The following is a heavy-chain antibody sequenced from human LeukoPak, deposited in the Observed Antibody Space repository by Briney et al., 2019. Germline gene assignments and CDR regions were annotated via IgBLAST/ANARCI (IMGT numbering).Heavy chain of an antibody. CDR2: IKQDGSEK. CDR1: GFTFSTYW. Sequence: PGGSLRLSCAASGFTFSTYWMSRVRQAPGKGLEWVANIKQDGSEKYYVDSLKGRFTIPRDNAQNSLYLQMNSLRAEDTAVYYCAREEWFFDYWGQGTLVTVSS. V-gene: IGHV3-7*01. CDR3: AREEWFFDY. D-gene: IGHD3-3*01. J-gene: IGHJ4*02.